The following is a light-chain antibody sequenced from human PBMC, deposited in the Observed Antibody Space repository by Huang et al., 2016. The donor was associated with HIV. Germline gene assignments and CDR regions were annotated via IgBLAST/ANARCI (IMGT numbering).Light chain of an antibody. J-gene: IGKJ4*01. Sequence: IVLTQSPATLSFSPGERTTLSCRASQSLNKFLAWCQQKPGQAPRLLIYNATDRATGVPARFSGGGSGTDFTLTITDLKAEDFAIYYCQQRSSSLTFGGGTKVEIK. V-gene: IGKV3-11*01. CDR3: QQRSSSLT. CDR2: NAT. CDR1: QSLNKF.